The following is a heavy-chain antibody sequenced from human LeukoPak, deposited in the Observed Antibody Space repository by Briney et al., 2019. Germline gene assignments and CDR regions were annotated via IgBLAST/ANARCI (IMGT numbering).Heavy chain of an antibody. CDR3: ARVGITAATADY. Sequence: GASVNVSRKASGYTFTSYYMHWMRQAPGKGPEWMGIINPRGCSTDHAQKFQGRVTMTSDTSTSTVYMELHSLRSEDTAVYFCARVGITAATADYWRRGTLATVSS. J-gene: IGHJ4*02. CDR1: GYTFTSYY. D-gene: IGHD4-23*01. V-gene: IGHV1-46*01. CDR2: INPRGCST.